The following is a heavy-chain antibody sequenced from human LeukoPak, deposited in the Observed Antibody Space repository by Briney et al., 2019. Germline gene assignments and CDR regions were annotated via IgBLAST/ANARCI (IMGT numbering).Heavy chain of an antibody. J-gene: IGHJ5*02. CDR1: GGSISSSSYY. CDR3: CAHCILAGYSSVWKGGWFDP. V-gene: IGHV4-39*01. CDR2: IYYSGST. Sequence: PSETLSLTCTVSGGSISSSSYYWGWIRQPPGKGLEWIGSIYYSGSTYYNPSLKSRVTISVDTSKNQFSLKLSSVTAADTAVYYCCAHCILAGYSSVWKGGWFDPWGQGILVTVSS. D-gene: IGHD3-9*01.